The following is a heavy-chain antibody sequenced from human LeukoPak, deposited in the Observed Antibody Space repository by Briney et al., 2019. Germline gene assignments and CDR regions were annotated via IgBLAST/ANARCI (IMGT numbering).Heavy chain of an antibody. Sequence: ASVKVSCKASGYTFTSYGISWVRQAPGHGLEWMGWINPNSGGTNYAQKFQGRVTMTRDTSISTAYMELSRLTSDDTAVYYCASYSGSYSSDFDYWGLGTLVTVSS. V-gene: IGHV1-2*02. CDR1: GYTFTSYG. J-gene: IGHJ4*02. CDR2: INPNSGGT. CDR3: ASYSGSYSSDFDY. D-gene: IGHD1-26*01.